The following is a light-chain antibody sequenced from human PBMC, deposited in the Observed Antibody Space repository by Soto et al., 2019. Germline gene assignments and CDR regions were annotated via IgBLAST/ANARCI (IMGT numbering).Light chain of an antibody. CDR3: CSYAGSSTLYV. J-gene: IGLJ1*01. CDR2: EGS. Sequence: QSVLTQPASVSGSPGQSTTISCTGTSSDIWSYNLVSLYQQHPGKAPKLMIYEGSKRPSGVSNRFSGSKSGNTASLTISGLQAEDEADYYCCSYAGSSTLYVFGTGTKVTVL. CDR1: SSDIWSYNL. V-gene: IGLV2-23*01.